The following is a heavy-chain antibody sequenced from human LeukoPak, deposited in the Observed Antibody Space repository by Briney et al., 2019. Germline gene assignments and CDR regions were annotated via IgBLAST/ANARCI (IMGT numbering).Heavy chain of an antibody. D-gene: IGHD4-17*01. CDR1: GFTLSSST. J-gene: IGHJ4*02. V-gene: IGHV3-21*01. CDR3: VYGDNRGY. Sequence: SGGSLRLSCAASGFTLSSSTMYWVRQAPGQGLEWVSSISSSSSNTHYADSVKGRFTISRDNAKNSLYLQMNSLRDEDTAVYYCVYGDNRGYWGQGTLVTVSS. CDR2: ISSSSSNT.